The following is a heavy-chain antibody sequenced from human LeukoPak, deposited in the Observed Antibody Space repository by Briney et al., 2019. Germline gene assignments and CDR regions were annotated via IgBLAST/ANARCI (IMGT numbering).Heavy chain of an antibody. V-gene: IGHV3-23*01. J-gene: IGHJ5*02. CDR1: GFTFSSYA. CDR3: ARAFVSPKPPYWFDP. CDR2: ISGSGGST. Sequence: GGSLRLSCAASGFTFSSYAMSWVRQAPGKGLEWVSAISGSGGSTYYADSVKGRFTISRDNSKNTLYLQMNSLRDEDTAVYYCARAFVSPKPPYWFDPWGQGTLVTVSS.